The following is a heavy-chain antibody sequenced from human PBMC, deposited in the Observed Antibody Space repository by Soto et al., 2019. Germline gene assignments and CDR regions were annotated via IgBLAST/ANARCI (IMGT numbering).Heavy chain of an antibody. CDR1: GFTFSSYG. CDR2: IWYDGSNK. D-gene: IGHD3-22*01. V-gene: IGHV3-33*01. CDR3: ASQYYYDSSGYYYLDAFDI. J-gene: IGHJ3*02. Sequence: ESGGGVVQPGRSLRLSCAASGFTFSSYGMHWVRQAPGKGLEWVAVIWYDGSNKYYADSVKGRFTISRDNSKNTLYLQMNSLRAEDTAVYYCASQYYYDSSGYYYLDAFDIWGQGTMVTVSS.